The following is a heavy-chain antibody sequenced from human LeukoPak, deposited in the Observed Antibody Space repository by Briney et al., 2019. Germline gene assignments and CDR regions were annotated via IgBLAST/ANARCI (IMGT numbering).Heavy chain of an antibody. CDR1: GFTFSSYS. CDR3: ARARGGDSLFDY. D-gene: IGHD2-21*02. CDR2: ISSCSSTI. Sequence: GGSLRLSCAASGFTFSSYSMNWVRQAPGKGLEWVSYISSCSSTIYYADSVKGRFTISRDNAKNSLYLQMNSLRAEDTAVYYCARARGGDSLFDYWGQGTLVTVSS. V-gene: IGHV3-48*04. J-gene: IGHJ4*02.